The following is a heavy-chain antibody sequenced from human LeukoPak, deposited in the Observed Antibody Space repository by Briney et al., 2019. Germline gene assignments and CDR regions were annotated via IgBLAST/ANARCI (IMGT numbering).Heavy chain of an antibody. Sequence: ASVKVSCKASGYTFTSYGISWVRQAPGQGLEWMGWINPNSGGTNYAQKFQGRVTMTRDTSISTAYMELSRLRSDDTAVYYCASRLWHDDNDYWGQGTLVTVSS. CDR3: ASRLWHDDNDY. J-gene: IGHJ4*02. D-gene: IGHD2/OR15-2a*01. CDR1: GYTFTSYG. V-gene: IGHV1-2*02. CDR2: INPNSGGT.